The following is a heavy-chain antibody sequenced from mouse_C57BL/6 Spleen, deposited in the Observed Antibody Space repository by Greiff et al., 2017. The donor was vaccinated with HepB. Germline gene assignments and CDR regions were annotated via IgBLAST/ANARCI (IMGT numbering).Heavy chain of an antibody. CDR1: GFTFSSYA. CDR3: TRDVGYRAMDY. CDR2: ISSGGDYI. D-gene: IGHD2-3*01. Sequence: EVKLMESGEGLVKPGGSLKLSCAASGFTFSSYAMSWVRQTPEKRLEWVAYISSGGDYIYYADTVKGRFTISRDNARNPLYLQMSSLKSEDTAMYYCTRDVGYRAMDYWGQGTSVTVSS. V-gene: IGHV5-9-1*02. J-gene: IGHJ4*01.